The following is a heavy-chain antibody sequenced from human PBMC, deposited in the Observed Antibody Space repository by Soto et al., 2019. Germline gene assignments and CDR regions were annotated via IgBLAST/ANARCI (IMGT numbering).Heavy chain of an antibody. D-gene: IGHD3-3*01. CDR1: GFTFSSYA. CDR2: ISGSGGST. J-gene: IGHJ6*02. V-gene: IGHV3-23*01. CDR3: AKRGVGEITYYDFWSGYREHYYYYGMDV. Sequence: GGSLRLSCAASGFTFSSYAMSWVRQAPGKGLEWVSAISGSGGSTYYADSVKGRFTISRDNSKNTLYLQMNSLRAEDTAVHYCAKRGVGEITYYDFWSGYREHYYYYGMDVWGQGTTVTVSS.